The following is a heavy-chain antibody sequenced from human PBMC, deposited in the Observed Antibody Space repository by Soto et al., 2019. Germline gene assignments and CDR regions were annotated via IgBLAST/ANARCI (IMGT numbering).Heavy chain of an antibody. Sequence: EVQLVESGGGLVQPGGSLRLSCAASGFTFSSYSMNWVRQAPGKGLEWVSYISSSSSTIYYADSVKDRFTISRDNAKNSLYLQMNSLRDEDTAVYYCASLLGGYSYGPRYYYYGMDVWGQGTTVTVSS. CDR1: GFTFSSYS. CDR3: ASLLGGYSYGPRYYYYGMDV. J-gene: IGHJ6*02. CDR2: ISSSSSTI. D-gene: IGHD5-18*01. V-gene: IGHV3-48*02.